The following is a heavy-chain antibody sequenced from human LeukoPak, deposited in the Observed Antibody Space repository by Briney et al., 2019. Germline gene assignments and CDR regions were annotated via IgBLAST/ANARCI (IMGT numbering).Heavy chain of an antibody. J-gene: IGHJ6*03. Sequence: GESLKISCKGSGYSFTSYWIGWVRQMPGKGLEWMGIIYPGDSDTRYSPSFQGQVTISADKSISTAYLQWSSLKASDTAMYYCARLGKIHDFWSGYRGYYYYYYMDVWGKGTTVTVSS. V-gene: IGHV5-51*01. CDR3: ARLGKIHDFWSGYRGYYYYYYMDV. CDR2: IYPGDSDT. CDR1: GYSFTSYW. D-gene: IGHD3-3*01.